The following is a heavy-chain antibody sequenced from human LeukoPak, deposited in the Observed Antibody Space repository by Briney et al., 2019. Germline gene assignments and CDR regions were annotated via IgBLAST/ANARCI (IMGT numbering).Heavy chain of an antibody. J-gene: IGHJ4*02. Sequence: GGSLRLSCAASGFTFSSYGMSWVRQAPGKGLEWVSSISGSGGTTYYADSVKGRFTLSRDNSKNTLYLQMNSLRAEDTAVYYCAKGSQSLRFGEAGDYWGQGTLVTVSS. CDR2: ISGSGGTT. CDR3: AKGSQSLRFGEAGDY. CDR1: GFTFSSYG. V-gene: IGHV3-23*01. D-gene: IGHD3-10*01.